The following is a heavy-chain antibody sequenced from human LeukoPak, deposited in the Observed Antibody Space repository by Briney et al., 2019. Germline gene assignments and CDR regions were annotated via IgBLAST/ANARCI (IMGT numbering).Heavy chain of an antibody. Sequence: GGSLRLSCTASGFTFSNCDMNSSRQAPGNWLEWVSSISYRTRHIYYADSVKGRFTLSRDNAKNSLYLQMDSLRAEDTAVYFCGRAFPPLRTAAAGDYWGQGTLVTVSS. CDR1: GFTFSNCD. CDR3: GRAFPPLRTAAAGDY. CDR2: ISYRTRHI. J-gene: IGHJ4*02. D-gene: IGHD6-13*01. V-gene: IGHV3-21*01.